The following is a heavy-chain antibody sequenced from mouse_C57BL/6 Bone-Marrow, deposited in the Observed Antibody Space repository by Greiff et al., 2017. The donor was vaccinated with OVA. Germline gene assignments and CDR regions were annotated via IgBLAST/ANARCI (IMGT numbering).Heavy chain of an antibody. CDR3: TNFYYYGSSYAMDY. D-gene: IGHD1-1*01. Sequence: VQLQHSGAELVRPGASVKLSCTASGFNIKDDYMHWVKQRPEQGLEWIGWIDPENGDTEYASKFQGKATITADTSSNTAYLQLSSLTSEDTAVYYCTNFYYYGSSYAMDYWGQGTSVTVSS. J-gene: IGHJ4*01. V-gene: IGHV14-4*01. CDR2: IDPENGDT. CDR1: GFNIKDDY.